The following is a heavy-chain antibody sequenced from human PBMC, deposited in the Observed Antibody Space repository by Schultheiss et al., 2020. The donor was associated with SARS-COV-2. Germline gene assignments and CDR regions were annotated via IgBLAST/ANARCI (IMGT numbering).Heavy chain of an antibody. V-gene: IGHV4-34*01. Sequence: SETLSLTCVVYGGSFSGYYWSWIRQPPGKGLEWIGEINHSGSTNYNPSLKSRVTISVDTSKNQFSLKLSSVTAADTAVYYCAKRHHITMVRGVIIPLFDYWGQGTLVTVSS. D-gene: IGHD3-10*01. CDR1: GGSFSGYY. CDR3: AKRHHITMVRGVIIPLFDY. CDR2: INHSGST. J-gene: IGHJ4*02.